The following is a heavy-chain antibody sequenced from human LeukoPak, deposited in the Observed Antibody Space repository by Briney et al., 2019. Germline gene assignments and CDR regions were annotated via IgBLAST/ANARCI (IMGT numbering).Heavy chain of an antibody. V-gene: IGHV4-59*08. CDR2: VYHSGTT. D-gene: IGHD1-26*01. J-gene: IGHJ4*02. CDR3: ARGSYLTFDF. CDR1: GGSIRNNY. Sequence: SETLSLTCTVAGGSIRNNYWSWIRQPPGKGLEWIGYVYHSGTTTYNPSLKSRVTISLDTSKNQFSLNLTSVTAADTAMYYCARGSYLTFDFWGQGTLVSVSS.